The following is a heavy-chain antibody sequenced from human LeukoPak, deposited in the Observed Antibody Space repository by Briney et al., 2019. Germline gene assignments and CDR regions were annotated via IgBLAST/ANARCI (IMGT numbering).Heavy chain of an antibody. Sequence: ASLRLSCAASGFTFSTHAMSWVRQAPGKGLEWVAAISYGGDITFYAPSVQGRFTISRDNSKDTLYVQMDSLRAEDTAIYYCAKELRSGGVVTNFDYWGQGTLVIVSP. CDR3: AKELRSGGVVTNFDY. CDR2: ISYGGDIT. V-gene: IGHV3-23*01. CDR1: GFTFSTHA. D-gene: IGHD4-23*01. J-gene: IGHJ4*02.